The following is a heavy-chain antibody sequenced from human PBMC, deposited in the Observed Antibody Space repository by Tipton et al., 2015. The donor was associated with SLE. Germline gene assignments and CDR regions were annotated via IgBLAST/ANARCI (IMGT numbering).Heavy chain of an antibody. J-gene: IGHJ4*02. V-gene: IGHV4-59*01. CDR3: ARRDYSSGWDYFDH. CDR2: IQITATT. D-gene: IGHD6-19*01. Sequence: LRLSCTVSGVSFSRYFWSWIRQPPGKGLEWIGHIQITATTNYNPSLKSRVTISVDTAKNQYSLKVNSVTAADTAVYFCARRDYSSGWDYFDHWGQGTLVTVSS. CDR1: GVSFSRYF.